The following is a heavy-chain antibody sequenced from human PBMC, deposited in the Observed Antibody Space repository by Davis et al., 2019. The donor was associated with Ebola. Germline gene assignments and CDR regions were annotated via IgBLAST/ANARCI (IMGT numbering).Heavy chain of an antibody. Sequence: SSVPVSRLPSLCTLSSYAIISLRQAPRQGLEWMGGIIPIFGTANYAQKFQGRVTITADESTSTAYMELSSLRSEDTAVYYCARLGPQWEQQRGWGQGTLVTVSS. D-gene: IGHD1-26*01. J-gene: IGHJ4*02. CDR1: LCTLSSYA. V-gene: IGHV1-69*13. CDR3: ARLGPQWEQQRG. CDR2: IIPIFGTA.